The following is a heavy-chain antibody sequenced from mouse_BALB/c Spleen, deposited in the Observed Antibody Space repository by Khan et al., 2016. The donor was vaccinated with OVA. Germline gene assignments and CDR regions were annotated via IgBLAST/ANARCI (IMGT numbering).Heavy chain of an antibody. Sequence: QIQLVQSGPELKKPGETVRISCKASGYTFTTAGIQWVQKMPGKGLKWIGWINTHSGVPKYAEDFKGRFAFSLEIAVNTAYLQITNLKNEDTATCFCAIGRAAYYRNDGGAMEYWGQGTSVTVSS. CDR2: INTHSGVP. V-gene: IGHV9-4*02. CDR1: GYTFTTAG. J-gene: IGHJ4*01. CDR3: AIGRAAYYRNDGGAMEY. D-gene: IGHD2-14*01.